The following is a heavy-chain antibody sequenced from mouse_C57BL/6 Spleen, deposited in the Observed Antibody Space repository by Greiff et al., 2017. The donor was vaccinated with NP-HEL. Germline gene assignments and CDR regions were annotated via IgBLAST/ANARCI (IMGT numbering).Heavy chain of an antibody. V-gene: IGHV1-82*01. CDR2: IYPGDGDT. CDR3: ADSSGLTY. D-gene: IGHD3-2*02. Sequence: VQLQQSGPELVKPGASVKISCKASGYAFSSSWMNWVKQRPGKGLEWIGRIYPGDGDTNYNGKFKGKATLTADKSSSTAYMQLSSLTSEDSAVYFCADSSGLTYWGQGTSVTVSS. CDR1: GYAFSSSW. J-gene: IGHJ4*01.